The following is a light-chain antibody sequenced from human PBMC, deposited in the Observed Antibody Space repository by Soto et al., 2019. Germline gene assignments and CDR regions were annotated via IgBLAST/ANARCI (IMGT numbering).Light chain of an antibody. Sequence: QAVVTQEPSLTVSPGGTVTLTCALTTGAVTSDYYPNWFQRKPGQALRTLIYRTSNKHSWTPARFSGSLLGGKAALTMSGVQPEDEADYYCVLLYGGAWVFGGGTKLTVL. V-gene: IGLV7-43*01. CDR3: VLLYGGAWV. CDR1: TGAVTSDYY. J-gene: IGLJ3*02. CDR2: RTS.